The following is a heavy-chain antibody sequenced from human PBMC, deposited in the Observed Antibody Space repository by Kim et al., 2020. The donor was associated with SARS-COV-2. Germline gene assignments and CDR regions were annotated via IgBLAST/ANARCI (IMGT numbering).Heavy chain of an antibody. CDR3: ARGERMNYYDSSGYYYGGY. Sequence: ASVKVSCKASGYTFTSYYMHWVRQAPGQGLEWMGIINPSGGSTSYAQKFQGRVTMTRDTSTSTVYMELSSLRSEDTAVYYCARGERMNYYDSSGYYYGGYWGQGTLVTVSS. CDR1: GYTFTSYY. J-gene: IGHJ4*02. D-gene: IGHD3-22*01. CDR2: INPSGGST. V-gene: IGHV1-46*01.